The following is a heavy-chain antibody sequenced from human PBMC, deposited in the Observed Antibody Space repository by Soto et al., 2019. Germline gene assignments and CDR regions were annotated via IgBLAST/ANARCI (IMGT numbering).Heavy chain of an antibody. Sequence: QVQLVQSGAEVKKPGASVKVSCKASGYTFTSYGISWVRQAPGQGLEWMGWISAYNGNTNYAQKLQGRVTMTTDTSTSNAHMELRSLRSDDTAVYYCARGGYCSSTSCRRGPFNYYYYYYMDVWGKGTTVTVSS. CDR3: ARGGYCSSTSCRRGPFNYYYYYYMDV. CDR1: GYTFTSYG. D-gene: IGHD2-2*03. V-gene: IGHV1-18*01. CDR2: ISAYNGNT. J-gene: IGHJ6*03.